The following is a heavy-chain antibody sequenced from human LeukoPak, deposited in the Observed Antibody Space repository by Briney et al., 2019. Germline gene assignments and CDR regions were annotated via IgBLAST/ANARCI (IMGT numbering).Heavy chain of an antibody. CDR3: ARDRSSTWSLDY. CDR1: GFTFRRNG. CDR2: LSHDGSEQ. Sequence: GTSLRLSCAVSGFTFRRNGMHWVRQAPGKGLEWVAVLSHDGSEQYCVDSVKGRFTISRDNSKNTLYLQMNSLTAEDTAVYYCARDRSSTWSLDYWGQGTLVTVSS. V-gene: IGHV3-33*05. D-gene: IGHD6-13*01. J-gene: IGHJ4*02.